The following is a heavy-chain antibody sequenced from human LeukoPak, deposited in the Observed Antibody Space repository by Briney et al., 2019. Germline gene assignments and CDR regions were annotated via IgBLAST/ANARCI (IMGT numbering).Heavy chain of an antibody. CDR2: IASTSSYI. Sequence: GGSLRLSCAASGLTLSSHSFNWVRQAPGKGLEWVSSIASTSSYIWYADSVKGRFTFSRDNAQNSLYLQMNSLRVEDTAVYYCVRELSGSGDVYYFDHWGQGTLVTVSS. CDR1: GLTLSSHS. J-gene: IGHJ4*02. CDR3: VRELSGSGDVYYFDH. D-gene: IGHD6-19*01. V-gene: IGHV3-21*01.